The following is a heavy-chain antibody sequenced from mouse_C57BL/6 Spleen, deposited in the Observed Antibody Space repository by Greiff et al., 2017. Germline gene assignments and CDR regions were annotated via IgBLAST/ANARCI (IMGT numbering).Heavy chain of an antibody. CDR2: IDPSDSET. V-gene: IGHV1-52*01. CDR3: ARALYYYGSSYDFDY. J-gene: IGHJ2*01. CDR1: GYTFTSYW. D-gene: IGHD1-1*01. Sequence: QVQLQPGAELVRPGSSVKLSCKASGYTFTSYWMHWVKQRPIQGLEWIGNIDPSDSETHYNQKFKDKATLTVDKSSSTAYMQLSSLTSEDSAVYYCARALYYYGSSYDFDYWGQGTTLTVSS.